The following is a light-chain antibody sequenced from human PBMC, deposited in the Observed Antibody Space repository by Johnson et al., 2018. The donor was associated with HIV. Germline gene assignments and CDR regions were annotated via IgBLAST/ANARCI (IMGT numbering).Light chain of an antibody. Sequence: QSVLTQPPSVSAAPGQKVTISCSGSSSKIGNKYVSWYQQLPGTAPKVLIYDNSKRPSGIPDRFSGSKSGTSATLVITGLQTGNEADYYCGTWDSSLNSGVFGNGTKVTVL. CDR1: SSKIGNKY. V-gene: IGLV1-51*01. CDR2: DNS. CDR3: GTWDSSLNSGV. J-gene: IGLJ1*01.